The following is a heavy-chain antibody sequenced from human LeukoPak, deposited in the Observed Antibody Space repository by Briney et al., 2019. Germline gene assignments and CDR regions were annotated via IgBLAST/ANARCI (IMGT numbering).Heavy chain of an antibody. V-gene: IGHV4-39*01. D-gene: IGHD2-2*02. CDR2: IYYSGST. CDR3: ARWGLGYCSSTSCYTYYYYGMDV. Sequence: SETLSLTCTVSGGSISSSSYYWGWIRQPPGKGLEWIGSIYYSGSTYYNPSLKSRVTISVDTSKNQFSLKLSSVTAADTAVYYCARWGLGYCSSTSCYTYYYYGMDVWGQGTTVTVSS. J-gene: IGHJ6*02. CDR1: GGSISSSSYY.